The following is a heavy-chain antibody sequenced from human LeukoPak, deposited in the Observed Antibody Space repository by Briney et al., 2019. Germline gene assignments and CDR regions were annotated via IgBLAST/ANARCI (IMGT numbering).Heavy chain of an antibody. V-gene: IGHV3-23*01. Sequence: GGSLRLSCAASEFTFNNYAVSWVRQAPGKGLEWVSSLSANGANTYSADSVKGRFIISRDNSKNTLYLQVNSLRPEDTAVYYCARRSMTGTYYFDYWGQGTLVTVSS. CDR1: EFTFNNYA. CDR3: ARRSMTGTYYFDY. J-gene: IGHJ4*02. CDR2: LSANGANT. D-gene: IGHD1-1*01.